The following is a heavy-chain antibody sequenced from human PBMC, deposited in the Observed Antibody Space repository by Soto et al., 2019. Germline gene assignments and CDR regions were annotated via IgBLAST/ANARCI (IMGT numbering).Heavy chain of an antibody. CDR3: ARQRYYYYYLDV. J-gene: IGHJ6*03. V-gene: IGHV4-59*08. CDR1: GGSISSYY. CDR2: IYYSGST. Sequence: SETLSLTCTVSGGSISSYYWSWIRQPPGKGLEWIGYIYYSGSTNYNPSLKSRVTISVDTSKNQFSLKLSSVTAADTAVYYCARQRYYYYYLDVWSKGSTVSVSS.